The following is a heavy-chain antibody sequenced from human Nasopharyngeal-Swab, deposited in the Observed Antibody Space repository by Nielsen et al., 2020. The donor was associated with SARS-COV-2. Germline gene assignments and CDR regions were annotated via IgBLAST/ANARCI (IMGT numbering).Heavy chain of an antibody. J-gene: IGHJ4*02. CDR1: GYSSTSYW. D-gene: IGHD3-3*01. CDR3: ARLLGYYDFWGGYVDY. Sequence: GGSLRLSCKASGYSSTSYWSGWVRQMPGKGLEWMGIIYAGDSETRYSTSFQGEVTTTAVKSISTAYLQWSSLKASDTAMYYCARLLGYYDFWGGYVDYWGQGTLVTVSS. V-gene: IGHV5-51*01. CDR2: IYAGDSET.